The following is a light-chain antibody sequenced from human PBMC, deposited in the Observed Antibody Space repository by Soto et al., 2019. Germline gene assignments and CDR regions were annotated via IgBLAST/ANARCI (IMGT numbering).Light chain of an antibody. CDR3: QAWDSSTVV. CDR1: KLGDKY. J-gene: IGLJ2*01. V-gene: IGLV3-1*01. CDR2: QDS. Sequence: SYELTQPPSVSVSPGQTASITCSGDKLGDKYASWYQQKPGQSPVLVIYQDSTRPSGIPERFSGSNSGNTATLTISGTQAMDEADYYCQAWDSSTVVFGGGTKLTVL.